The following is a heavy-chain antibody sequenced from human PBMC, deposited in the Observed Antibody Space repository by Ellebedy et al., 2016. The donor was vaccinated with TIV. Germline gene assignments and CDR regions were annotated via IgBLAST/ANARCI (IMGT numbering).Heavy chain of an antibody. V-gene: IGHV3-33*06. CDR2: IWYDGSNK. Sequence: GESLKISXAASGFTFTSYGMHWVRQAPGKGLEWVAVIWYDGSNKYYADSVKGRFTISRDNSKNTLYLQMNSLRAEDTAVYYCAKDGPYGDLDYWGQGTLVTVSS. D-gene: IGHD4-17*01. J-gene: IGHJ4*02. CDR3: AKDGPYGDLDY. CDR1: GFTFTSYG.